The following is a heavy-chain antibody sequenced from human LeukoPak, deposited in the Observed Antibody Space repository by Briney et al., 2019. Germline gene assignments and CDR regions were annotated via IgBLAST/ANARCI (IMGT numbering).Heavy chain of an antibody. J-gene: IGHJ4*02. CDR2: ISSSSSTI. D-gene: IGHD3-10*01. Sequence: GGSLRLSCAASGFTFSSYSMNWVRQAPGKGLVWVSYISSSSSTIYYADSVKGRFTISRDNAKNSLYLQMNSLRDEDTAVYYCARRDYGSGSYPYWGQGTLVTVSS. CDR1: GFTFSSYS. V-gene: IGHV3-48*02. CDR3: ARRDYGSGSYPY.